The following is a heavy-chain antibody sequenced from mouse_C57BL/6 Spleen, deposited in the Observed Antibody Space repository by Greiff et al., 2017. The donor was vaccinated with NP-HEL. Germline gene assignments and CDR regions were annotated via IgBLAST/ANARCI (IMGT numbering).Heavy chain of an antibody. Sequence: QVQLQQPGAELVRPGSSVKLSCKASGYTFTSYWMHWVKQRPIQGLEWIGNIDPSDSETHYNQKFKDKATLTVDKSSSTAYMQLSSLTSEDSAVYYCARGGGTVVATRYFDVWGTGTTVTVSS. J-gene: IGHJ1*03. D-gene: IGHD1-1*01. CDR2: IDPSDSET. CDR3: ARGGGTVVATRYFDV. CDR1: GYTFTSYW. V-gene: IGHV1-52*01.